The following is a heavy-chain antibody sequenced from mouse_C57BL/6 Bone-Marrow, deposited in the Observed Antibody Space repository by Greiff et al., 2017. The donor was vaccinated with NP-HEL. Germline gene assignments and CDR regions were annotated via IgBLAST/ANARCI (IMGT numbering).Heavy chain of an antibody. CDR3: ARSSFITTVVASYYFDY. Sequence: VQLQQPGAELVKPGASVKLSCKASGYTFTSYWMHWVKQRPGQGLEWIGMIHPNSGSTNYNEKFKSKATLTVDKSSSTAYMQLSSLTSEDSAVYYCARSSFITTVVASYYFDYWGQGTTLTVSS. V-gene: IGHV1-64*01. CDR1: GYTFTSYW. CDR2: IHPNSGST. J-gene: IGHJ2*01. D-gene: IGHD1-1*01.